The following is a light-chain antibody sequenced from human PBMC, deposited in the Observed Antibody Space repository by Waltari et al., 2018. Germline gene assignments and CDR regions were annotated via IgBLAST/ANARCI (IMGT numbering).Light chain of an antibody. CDR2: VGS. Sequence: DIVMTQTPLSLPITPGEPASISCRSSQSLLHSSGSTYLHWYLQKPRQSPQLLIYVGSNRACGVPDRISGSGSGTDFTLKISKGEAEDVGVYYCVQSIAFPYSFGQGTKVEIK. V-gene: IGKV2-40*01. CDR3: VQSIAFPYS. CDR1: QSLLHSSGSTY. J-gene: IGKJ2*03.